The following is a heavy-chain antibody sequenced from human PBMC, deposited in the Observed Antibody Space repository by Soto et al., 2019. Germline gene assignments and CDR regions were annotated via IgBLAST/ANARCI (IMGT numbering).Heavy chain of an antibody. D-gene: IGHD3-9*01. Sequence: SETLSLTCAVYGGSFSGYYWSWIRQPPGKGLEWIGEINHSGSTNYNPSLKSRVTISVDTSKNQFSLKLSSVTAADTAVYYCASAYDILYWGQGTLVTVSS. CDR2: INHSGST. CDR1: GGSFSGYY. J-gene: IGHJ4*02. CDR3: ASAYDILY. V-gene: IGHV4-34*01.